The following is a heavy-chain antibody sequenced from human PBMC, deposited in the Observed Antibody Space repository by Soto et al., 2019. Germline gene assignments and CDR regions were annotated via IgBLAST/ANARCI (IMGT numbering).Heavy chain of an antibody. D-gene: IGHD3-3*01. Sequence: GGSLRLSCAASGFTFSSYGMHWVRQAPGKGLEWVAVIWYDGSNKYYADSVKGRFTISRDNSKNTLYLQMNSLRAEDTAVYYCARPSGTIFGVVPLDYWGQGTLVTVSS. CDR1: GFTFSSYG. V-gene: IGHV3-33*01. CDR3: ARPSGTIFGVVPLDY. CDR2: IWYDGSNK. J-gene: IGHJ4*02.